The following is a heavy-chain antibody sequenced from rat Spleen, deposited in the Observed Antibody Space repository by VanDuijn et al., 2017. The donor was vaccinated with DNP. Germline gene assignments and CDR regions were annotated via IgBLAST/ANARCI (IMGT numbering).Heavy chain of an antibody. CDR2: ISYNGIRT. CDR3: ARGAGSPYWSFDF. V-gene: IGHV5-22*01. Sequence: EVQLVESGGGLVQPGRSLKLSCAASGFTFSDYYMAWVRQAPTKGLEWVAYISYNGIRTNYGDSVKGRFTISRDNAKNTLSLQMNSLRSEDMATYYCARGAGSPYWSFDFWGPGTVVTVSS. CDR1: GFTFSDYY. J-gene: IGHJ1*01. D-gene: IGHD5-1*01.